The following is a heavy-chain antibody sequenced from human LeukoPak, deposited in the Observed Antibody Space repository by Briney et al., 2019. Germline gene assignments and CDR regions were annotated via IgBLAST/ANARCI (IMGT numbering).Heavy chain of an antibody. D-gene: IGHD1-26*01. Sequence: PSETLSLTCAVYGGSFSGYYWSWIRQPPGKGLEWIGEINHSGSTNYNPSLKGRVTISVDTSKNQFSLKLSSVTAADTAVYYCARHEGGSSILNVVGPQPFDYWGQGTLVTVSS. J-gene: IGHJ4*02. CDR3: ARHEGGSSILNVVGPQPFDY. V-gene: IGHV4-34*01. CDR2: INHSGST. CDR1: GGSFSGYY.